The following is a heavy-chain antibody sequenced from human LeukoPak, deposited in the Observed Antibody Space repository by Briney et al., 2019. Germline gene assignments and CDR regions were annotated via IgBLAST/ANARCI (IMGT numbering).Heavy chain of an antibody. J-gene: IGHJ5*02. D-gene: IGHD6-19*01. V-gene: IGHV4-59*08. Sequence: PSETLSLTCTVSGGSISSYYWSWIRQPPGKGLEGIGYIYYSGSTNYNPSLKSRVTISVDTSKNQFSLKLSSVTAADTAVYYCARHRFRAVAGTTGPSGGPFDPWGQGTLVTVSS. CDR1: GGSISSYY. CDR2: IYYSGST. CDR3: ARHRFRAVAGTTGPSGGPFDP.